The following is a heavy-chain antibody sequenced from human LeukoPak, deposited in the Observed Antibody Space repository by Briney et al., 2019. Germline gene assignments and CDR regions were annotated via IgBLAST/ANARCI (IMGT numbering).Heavy chain of an antibody. V-gene: IGHV3-7*03. CDR3: ARDLMVRGVDLDY. Sequence: PGGSLRLSCAASGFTFSSYWMSWVRKAPGKGLGLVGNIKQDGSEKYYVDSVKGRFTISRDNAKNSLYLQMNSLRAEDTAVYYCARDLMVRGVDLDYWGQGTLVTVSS. J-gene: IGHJ4*02. CDR2: IKQDGSEK. D-gene: IGHD3-10*01. CDR1: GFTFSSYW.